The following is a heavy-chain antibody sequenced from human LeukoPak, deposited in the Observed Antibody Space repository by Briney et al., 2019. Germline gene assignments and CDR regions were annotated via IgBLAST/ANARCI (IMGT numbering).Heavy chain of an antibody. CDR3: ASAPLGSGSYYLDY. J-gene: IGHJ4*02. Sequence: QAGGSLRLSCAASGFTFSSYAMSWVRQAPGKGLEWVSAISGSGGSTYYADSVKGRFTISRDNSKNTLYLQMNSLRAEDTAVYYCASAPLGSGSYYLDYWGQGTLVTVSS. CDR2: ISGSGGST. D-gene: IGHD3-10*01. V-gene: IGHV3-23*01. CDR1: GFTFSSYA.